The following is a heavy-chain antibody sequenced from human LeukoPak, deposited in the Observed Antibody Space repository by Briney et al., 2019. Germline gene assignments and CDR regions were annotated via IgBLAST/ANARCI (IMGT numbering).Heavy chain of an antibody. CDR2: ISSSNSYI. CDR3: ARDQVAAAGHYYYGMDV. D-gene: IGHD6-13*01. CDR1: GFTFSSYS. Sequence: GGSLRLSCAASGFTFSSYSMNWVRQAPGKGLEWVSSISSSNSYIYYADSVKGRFTISRDNAKNSLYLQMNSLRAEDTAVYYCARDQVAAAGHYYYGMDVWGQGTTVTVSS. V-gene: IGHV3-21*01. J-gene: IGHJ6*02.